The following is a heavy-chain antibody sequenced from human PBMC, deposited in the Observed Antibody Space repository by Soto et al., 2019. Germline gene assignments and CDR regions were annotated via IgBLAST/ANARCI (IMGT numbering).Heavy chain of an antibody. CDR2: INHSGST. V-gene: IGHV4-34*01. J-gene: IGHJ6*03. D-gene: IGHD2-2*01. CDR3: ASTSSKYCSSTSCYRGHYYYYYMDV. CDR1: GGSCSGYY. Sequence: PLETLSLTCAVYGGSCSGYYWSWIRQPPGKGLEWIGEINHSGSTNYNPSLKSRVTISVDTSKNQFSLKLSSVTAADTAVYYCASTSSKYCSSTSCYRGHYYYYYMDVWGKGTTVTVSS.